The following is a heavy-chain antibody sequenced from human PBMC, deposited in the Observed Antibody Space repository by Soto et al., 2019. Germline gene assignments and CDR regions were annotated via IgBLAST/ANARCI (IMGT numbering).Heavy chain of an antibody. Sequence: PGESLKISCKGSGYSFTSYWIGWVRQMPGKGLEWLWIIFPGDSDTRYSPSFQGQVTISADKSISTAYLQWSSLKASDTAMYYCATHRDYGGNFDYHYYGMDVWGQGTTVTVSS. CDR1: GYSFTSYW. CDR2: IFPGDSDT. J-gene: IGHJ6*02. D-gene: IGHD4-17*01. CDR3: ATHRDYGGNFDYHYYGMDV. V-gene: IGHV5-51*01.